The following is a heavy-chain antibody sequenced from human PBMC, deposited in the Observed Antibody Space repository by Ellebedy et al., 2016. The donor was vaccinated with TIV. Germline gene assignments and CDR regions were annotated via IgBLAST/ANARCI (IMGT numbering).Heavy chain of an antibody. CDR3: ARVGRAAAGTDY. V-gene: IGHV5-51*01. CDR1: GYSFTSHW. J-gene: IGHJ4*02. D-gene: IGHD6-13*01. CDR2: IYPGDSDA. Sequence: GGSLRLSCKGSGYSFTSHWIGWVRQTPGKGLEWMGAIYPGDSDAKDSPSFQGQVTISAVKSTSPAYLQWSSLKASDTATYYCARVGRAAAGTDYWGQGTLVTVSS.